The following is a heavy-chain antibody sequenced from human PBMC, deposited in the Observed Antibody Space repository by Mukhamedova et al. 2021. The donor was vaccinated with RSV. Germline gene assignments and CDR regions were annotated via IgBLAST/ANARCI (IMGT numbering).Heavy chain of an antibody. J-gene: IGHJ4*02. V-gene: IGHV3-23*01. CDR2: ISGSGGST. CDR3: AKVAFLGYCSSTSCSFGDY. Sequence: GWVSAISGSGGSTYYADSVKGQFTISRDNSKNTLYLQMNSLRAEDTAVYYCAKVAFLGYCSSTSCSFGDYWGQGTLVTVSS. D-gene: IGHD2-2*01.